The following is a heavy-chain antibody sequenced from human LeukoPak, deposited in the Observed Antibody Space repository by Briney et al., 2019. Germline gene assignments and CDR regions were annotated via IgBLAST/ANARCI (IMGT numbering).Heavy chain of an antibody. CDR3: ARLGAAATTGFDY. D-gene: IGHD1-26*01. J-gene: IGHJ4*02. V-gene: IGHV5-51*01. CDR2: IYPGDSDT. Sequence: GESLKISCEGSGYSFTTYWIGWVRQMPGKGLEWMGIIYPGDSDTRYSPSFQGQVTISANKSISTAHLQWSSLKASDTAMYYCARLGAAATTGFDYWGQGTLVTVSS. CDR1: GYSFTTYW.